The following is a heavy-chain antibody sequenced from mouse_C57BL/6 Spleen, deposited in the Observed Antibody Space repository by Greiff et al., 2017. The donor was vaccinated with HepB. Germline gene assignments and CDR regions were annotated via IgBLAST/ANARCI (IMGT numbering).Heavy chain of an antibody. D-gene: IGHD3-2*02. J-gene: IGHJ3*01. CDR3: ARNSDSSGFAY. V-gene: IGHV2-2*01. CDR1: GFSLTSYG. Sequence: VQLQQSGPGLVQPSQSLSITCTVSGFSLTSYGVHWVRQSPGKGLEWLGVIWSGGSTDYNAAFISRLSISKDNSKSQVFFKMNSLQADDTAIYYCARNSDSSGFAYWGQGTLVTVSA. CDR2: IWSGGST.